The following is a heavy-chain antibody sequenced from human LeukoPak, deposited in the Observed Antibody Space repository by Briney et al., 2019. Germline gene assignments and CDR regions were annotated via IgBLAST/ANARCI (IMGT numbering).Heavy chain of an antibody. CDR2: IYYSGST. D-gene: IGHD5-12*01. J-gene: IGHJ4*02. CDR1: GASISSYY. CDR3: ARGGYSGYDPFDY. V-gene: IGHV4-59*01. Sequence: KPSETLSPTRTVSGASISSYYWSWIRQPPGKGLEWIGYIYYSGSTNYNPYLKSRVTISVDTSKNQFSLKLSSVTAADTAVYYCARGGYSGYDPFDYWGQGTLVTVSS.